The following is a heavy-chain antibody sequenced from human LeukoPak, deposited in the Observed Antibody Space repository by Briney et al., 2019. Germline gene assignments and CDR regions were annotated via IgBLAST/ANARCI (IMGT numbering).Heavy chain of an antibody. CDR3: ARDKFRQGIGLFDI. J-gene: IGHJ3*02. CDR1: AFTFTNFG. CDR2: IWFDGSNK. Sequence: GGSLRLSCSASAFTFTNFGMHWVRQAPGKGLEWVALIWFDGSNKYYADSVKGRFAISRDNSKDTVFLQMNSLRAEDTAIYFCARDKFRQGIGLFDIWGQGTMVTVSS. D-gene: IGHD3-10*01. V-gene: IGHV3-33*01.